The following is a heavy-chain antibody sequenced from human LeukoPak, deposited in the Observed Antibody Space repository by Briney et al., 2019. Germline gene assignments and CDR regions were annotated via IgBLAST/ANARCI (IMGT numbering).Heavy chain of an antibody. J-gene: IGHJ4*02. V-gene: IGHV3-23*01. CDR1: GFNFNTHA. CDR2: INGNGAST. Sequence: GGSLRLSCAASGFNFNTHAMSWVRQAPGKGLEGVSGINGNGASTYYSDSVKGRFTISRDNSKNTLYLQMSSLRAEDTAVYYCAKDQGYSYYYLDYWGQGTLVTVSS. CDR3: AKDQGYSYYYLDY. D-gene: IGHD5-18*01.